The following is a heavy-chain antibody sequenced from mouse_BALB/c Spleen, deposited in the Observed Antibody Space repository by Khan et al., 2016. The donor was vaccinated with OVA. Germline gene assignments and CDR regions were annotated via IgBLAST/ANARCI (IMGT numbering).Heavy chain of an antibody. Sequence: DVQLQESGPDLVKPSQSLSLTCTVTGYSITSGYGWNWIRQFPGNKLEWMGYISYSGSTNYTPSLKSRISITRDTSKNQIVLQLKSVTTEDTATYYRARTARIKYWGQGTTLTVSS. CDR3: ARTARIKY. D-gene: IGHD1-2*01. CDR1: GYSITSGYG. CDR2: ISYSGST. V-gene: IGHV3-1*02. J-gene: IGHJ2*01.